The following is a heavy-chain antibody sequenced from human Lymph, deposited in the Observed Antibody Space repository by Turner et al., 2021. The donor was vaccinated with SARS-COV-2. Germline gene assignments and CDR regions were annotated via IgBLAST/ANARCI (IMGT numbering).Heavy chain of an antibody. CDR3: ARVEMATISFDY. CDR2: IKQDGSEK. J-gene: IGHJ4*02. V-gene: IGHV3-7*01. Sequence: EVHLGESGGGLVQPGGSLRLPCAASGFTFSLYWMSWVRQAPGKGLEWVANIKQDGSEKYYVDSVKGRFTISRDNAKNSLYLQMNSLRAEDTAVYYCARVEMATISFDYWGQGTLVPVSS. CDR1: GFTFSLYW.